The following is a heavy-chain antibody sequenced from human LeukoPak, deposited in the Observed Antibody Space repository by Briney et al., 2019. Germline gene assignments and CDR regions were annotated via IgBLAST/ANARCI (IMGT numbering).Heavy chain of an antibody. D-gene: IGHD3-10*01. Sequence: PSETLSLTCTVSGGSISSYYWGWIRQPPGKGLEWIGSIYYSGRTYYNPPLKSRVTISVNTSKKQFSLKLSSVTAADTAVYYCARGRPDGSGSYYKFDPWGQGTLVTVSS. CDR1: GGSISSYY. J-gene: IGHJ5*02. CDR2: IYYSGRT. CDR3: ARGRPDGSGSYYKFDP. V-gene: IGHV4-39*01.